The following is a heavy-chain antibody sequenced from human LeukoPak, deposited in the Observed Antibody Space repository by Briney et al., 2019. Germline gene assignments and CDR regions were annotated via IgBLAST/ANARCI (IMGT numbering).Heavy chain of an antibody. D-gene: IGHD3-3*01. V-gene: IGHV3-30-3*01. CDR2: ISYDGSNK. Sequence: GGSLRLSRAASGFTFSSYAMHWVRQAPGKGLEWVAVISYDGSNKYYADSVKGRFTISRDNSKNTLYLQMNSLRAEDTAVYYCARDSGYLEWFRGLGGGFDYWGQGTLVTVSS. J-gene: IGHJ4*02. CDR3: ARDSGYLEWFRGLGGGFDY. CDR1: GFTFSSYA.